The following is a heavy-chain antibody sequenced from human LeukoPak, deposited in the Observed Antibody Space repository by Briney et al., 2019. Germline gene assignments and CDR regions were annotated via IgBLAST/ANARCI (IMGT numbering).Heavy chain of an antibody. J-gene: IGHJ4*02. V-gene: IGHV3-20*01. CDR3: ARRDDYGDY. Sequence: GGSLRLSCAVSGFTFDDYGMSWVRQAPGKGLEWASGINWNGGSTGYADSVKGPFTISRDNAKNSLYLQMNSLRAEDTALYHCARRDDYGDYWGQGTLVTVSS. CDR1: GFTFDDYG. CDR2: INWNGGST.